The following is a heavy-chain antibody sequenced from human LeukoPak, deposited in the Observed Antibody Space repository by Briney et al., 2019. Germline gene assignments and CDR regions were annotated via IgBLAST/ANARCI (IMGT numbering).Heavy chain of an antibody. Sequence: SETLSLTCTVSNYSISSGYYWSWIRQPPGKGLEWIGEINHSGSTNYNPSLKSRVTISVDTSKNQFSLKLSSVTAADTAVYYCARADYYYMDVWGKGTTVTVSS. CDR3: ARADYYYMDV. V-gene: IGHV4-38-2*02. J-gene: IGHJ6*03. CDR1: NYSISSGYY. CDR2: INHSGST.